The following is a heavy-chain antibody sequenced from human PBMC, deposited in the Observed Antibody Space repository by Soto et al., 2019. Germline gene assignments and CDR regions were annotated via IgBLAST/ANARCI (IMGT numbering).Heavy chain of an antibody. CDR1: GITFTNAW. V-gene: IGHV3-15*01. CDR2: IKTKADGWAT. D-gene: IGHD4-4*01. CDR3: TTDPGNYEDF. J-gene: IGHJ4*02. Sequence: EVQLVESGGDLVKPGGCLRLSCAASGITFTNAWMSWVRQAPGKGLEWVGRIKTKADGWATDYAAPVRGRFTISRDESNNTLFVQMNSLESEDTAVYYCTTDPGNYEDFWGQGTLVTVSS.